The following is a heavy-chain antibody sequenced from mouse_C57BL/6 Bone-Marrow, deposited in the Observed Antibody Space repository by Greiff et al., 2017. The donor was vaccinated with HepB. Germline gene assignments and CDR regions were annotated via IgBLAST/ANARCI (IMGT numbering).Heavy chain of an antibody. Sequence: EVKLVDSGGGLVQSGRSLRLSCATSGFTFSDFYMEWVRQAPGKGLEWIAASRNKANDYTTEYSASVKGRFIVSRDTSQSILYLQMNALRAEDTAIYYCARADGYYWYFDVWGTGTTVTVSS. V-gene: IGHV7-1*01. CDR2: SRNKANDYTT. CDR1: GFTFSDFY. D-gene: IGHD2-3*01. J-gene: IGHJ1*03. CDR3: ARADGYYWYFDV.